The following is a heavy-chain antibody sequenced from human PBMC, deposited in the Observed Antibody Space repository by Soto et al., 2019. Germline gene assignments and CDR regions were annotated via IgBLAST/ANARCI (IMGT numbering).Heavy chain of an antibody. CDR1: GGTFSSYA. V-gene: IGHV1-69*01. Sequence: QVQLVQSGAEVEKPGSSVKVSCKASGGTFSSYAISWVRQAPGQGLEWMGGIIPISGTANYAPKFQGRVTITADESTSTAYMELSSLRSEDTAVYYCARSQGSSTSLEIYYYYYYGMDVWGQGTTVTVSS. CDR2: IIPISGTA. D-gene: IGHD2-2*01. J-gene: IGHJ6*02. CDR3: ARSQGSSTSLEIYYYYYYGMDV.